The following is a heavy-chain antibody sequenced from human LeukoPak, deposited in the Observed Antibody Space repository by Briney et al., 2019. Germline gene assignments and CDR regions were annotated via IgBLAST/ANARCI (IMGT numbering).Heavy chain of an antibody. Sequence: GESLKISCKGSGYSFTSYWIGWARQMPGKGLEWMGIIYPGDSDTRYSPSFQGQVTISADKSISTAYLQWSSLKASDTAMYYCARGWWAVAGTSTPFDYWGQGTLVTASS. V-gene: IGHV5-51*01. J-gene: IGHJ4*02. CDR3: ARGWWAVAGTSTPFDY. D-gene: IGHD6-19*01. CDR2: IYPGDSDT. CDR1: GYSFTSYW.